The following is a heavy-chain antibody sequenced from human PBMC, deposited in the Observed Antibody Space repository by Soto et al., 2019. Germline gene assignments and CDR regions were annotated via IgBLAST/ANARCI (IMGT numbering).Heavy chain of an antibody. CDR1: GFTFSNYA. CDR3: ATGRQMGY. D-gene: IGHD7-27*01. V-gene: IGHV3-23*01. Sequence: EVQLLESGGDLVQPGGSLRLSCAASGFTFSNYAMTWVRQAPGKGMEWVSTISGSGDSTYYADSVKGRFTISRDNSKNTLYLQMNSLRADATAVYYCATGRQMGYWGQGTQVIVSS. CDR2: ISGSGDST. J-gene: IGHJ4*02.